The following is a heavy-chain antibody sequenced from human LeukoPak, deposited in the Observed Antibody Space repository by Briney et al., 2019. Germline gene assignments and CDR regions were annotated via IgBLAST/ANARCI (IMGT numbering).Heavy chain of an antibody. D-gene: IGHD1-26*01. CDR2: ISAYNGNT. V-gene: IGHV1-18*01. J-gene: IGHJ4*02. Sequence: ASVKVSCKASGYTFTNYGISWVRQAPGQGLEWMGWISAYNGNTNYAQNLQDRVSLTTDTSTSTAYMELRSLRSDDTAVYYCARGSDSTSWDLDYWGQGTLVTVSS. CDR3: ARGSDSTSWDLDY. CDR1: GYTFTNYG.